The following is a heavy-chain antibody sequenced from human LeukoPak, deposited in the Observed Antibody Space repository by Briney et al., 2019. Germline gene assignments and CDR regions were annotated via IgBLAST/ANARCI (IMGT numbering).Heavy chain of an antibody. CDR1: GFTFSSYW. CDR2: IQRDGSER. CDR3: ARDGGLFGLLIAYYFDS. Sequence: GGSLRLSCAASGFTFSSYWMGWVRQAPGKGLEWVASIQRDGSERYYVDSVKGRFTISRGNAENSLSLQMNSLRPEDTAVYYCARDGGLFGLLIAYYFDSWGQGTLVTVSS. J-gene: IGHJ4*02. V-gene: IGHV3-7*01. D-gene: IGHD3/OR15-3a*01.